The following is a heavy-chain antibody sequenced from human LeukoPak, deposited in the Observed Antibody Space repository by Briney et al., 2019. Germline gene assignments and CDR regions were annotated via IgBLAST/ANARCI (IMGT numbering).Heavy chain of an antibody. V-gene: IGHV4-31*02. D-gene: IGHD3-22*01. CDR2: IYYSGST. J-gene: IGHJ4*02. CDR1: GFTFSSYAMH. Sequence: LRLSCAASGFTFSSYAMHRVRQHPGKGLEWIGYIYYSGSTYYNPSLKSRVTISVDTSKNQFSLKLSSVTAADTAVYYCARVGGDSSGYYSSGWYYFDYWGQGTLVTVSS. CDR3: ARVGGDSSGYYSSGWYYFDY.